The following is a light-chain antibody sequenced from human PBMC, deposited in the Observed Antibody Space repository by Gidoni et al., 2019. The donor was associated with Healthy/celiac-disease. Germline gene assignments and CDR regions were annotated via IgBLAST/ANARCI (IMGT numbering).Light chain of an antibody. CDR1: QSVSSY. V-gene: IGKV3-11*01. CDR3: QQREA. CDR2: DAS. J-gene: IGKJ3*01. Sequence: EIVLTQSPATLSLSPGERATLSCRASQSVSSYLAWYQQKPGQAPRLLIYDASNRATGIPARFSGSGSGTDFTSTISSLEPEDFAVYYCQQREAFVPGTKGDIK.